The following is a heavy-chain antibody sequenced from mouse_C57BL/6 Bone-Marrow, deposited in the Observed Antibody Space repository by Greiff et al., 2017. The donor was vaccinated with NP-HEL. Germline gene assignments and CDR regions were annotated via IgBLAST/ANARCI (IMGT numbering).Heavy chain of an antibody. Sequence: EVKLVESGGGLVKPGGSLKLSCAASGFTFSSYAMSWVRQTPEKRLEWVATISDGGSYTYYPDNVKGRFTISRDNAKNNLYLQMSHLKSEDTAMYYCARHGTGTNYAMDYWGQGTSVTVSS. CDR3: ARHGTGTNYAMDY. V-gene: IGHV5-4*03. CDR1: GFTFSSYA. CDR2: ISDGGSYT. J-gene: IGHJ4*01. D-gene: IGHD4-1*01.